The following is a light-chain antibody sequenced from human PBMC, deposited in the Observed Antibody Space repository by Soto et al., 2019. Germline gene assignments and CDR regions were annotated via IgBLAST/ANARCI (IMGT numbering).Light chain of an antibody. CDR1: SSDVGAYNY. CDR2: EVS. J-gene: IGLJ3*02. CDR3: SSYTQFSTVV. V-gene: IGLV2-14*01. Sequence: QSALTQPASVSGSPGQSITICCTGTSSDVGAYNYVSWYRQHPGKAPKLVIYEVSNRPSGISSRFSGSKSGNTASLTISGLQAEDEADYYCSSYTQFSTVVFGGGTKLTVL.